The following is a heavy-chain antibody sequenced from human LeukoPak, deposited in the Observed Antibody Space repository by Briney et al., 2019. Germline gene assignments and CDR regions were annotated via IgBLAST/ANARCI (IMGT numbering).Heavy chain of an antibody. CDR1: GGSIRSSYYY. V-gene: IGHV4-39*01. CDR3: ARSPRVYSSGWYLNY. CDR2: IYDSGST. Sequence: SETLSLTCTVSGGSIRSSYYYWGWIRQPPGKGLEWIGSIYDSGSTYYNPSLKSRVTISVDTSKNQFSLKLNSVTAADTAVYYCARSPRVYSSGWYLNYWGQGTLVTVSS. J-gene: IGHJ4*02. D-gene: IGHD6-19*01.